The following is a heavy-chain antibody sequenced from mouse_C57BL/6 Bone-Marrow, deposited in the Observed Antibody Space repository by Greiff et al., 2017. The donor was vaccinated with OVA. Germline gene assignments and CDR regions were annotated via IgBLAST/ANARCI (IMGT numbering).Heavy chain of an antibody. CDR2: ISNLAYSI. Sequence: EVKLMESGGGLVQPGGSLKLSCAASGFTFSDYGMAWVRQAPRKGPEWVAFISNLAYSIYYADTVTGRFTISRENAKNTLYLEMSSLRSEDTAMYYCASLDSKGYAMDYWGQGTSVTVSS. CDR1: GFTFSDYG. V-gene: IGHV5-15*01. CDR3: ASLDSKGYAMDY. D-gene: IGHD2-5*01. J-gene: IGHJ4*01.